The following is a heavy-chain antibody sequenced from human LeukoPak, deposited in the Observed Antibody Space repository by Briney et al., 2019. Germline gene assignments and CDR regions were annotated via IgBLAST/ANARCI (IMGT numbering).Heavy chain of an antibody. Sequence: SETLSLTCTVSGDSISSYYWSWIRQPPGKGLEWMGYINYSGDTNYNPSLKSRVTISVDTSKNQFSLRLTSVTAADTAVYYCAREGRQDYVYFDCWGRGTLVTVS. CDR3: AREGRQDYVYFDC. D-gene: IGHD4-17*01. CDR1: GDSISSYY. CDR2: INYSGDT. J-gene: IGHJ4*02. V-gene: IGHV4-59*01.